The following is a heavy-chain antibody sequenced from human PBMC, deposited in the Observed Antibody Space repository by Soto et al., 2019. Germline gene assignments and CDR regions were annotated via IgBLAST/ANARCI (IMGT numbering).Heavy chain of an antibody. CDR2: ISYDGSNK. Sequence: GGSLGIACAASGVTFSSYGMHWVRQAPGKGLEWVAVISYDGSNKYYADSVKGRFTISRDNSKNTLYLQMNSLRAEDTAVYYCAKGRSADWCFDYWG. CDR1: GVTFSSYG. V-gene: IGHV3-30*18. J-gene: IGHJ4*01. CDR3: AKGRSADWCFDY. D-gene: IGHD2-8*02.